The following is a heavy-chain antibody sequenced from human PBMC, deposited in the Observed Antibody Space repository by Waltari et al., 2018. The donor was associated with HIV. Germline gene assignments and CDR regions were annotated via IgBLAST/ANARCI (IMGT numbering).Heavy chain of an antibody. J-gene: IGHJ3*01. CDR2: INDGGPT. CDR1: GGHLSGYS. V-gene: IGHV4-34*02. CDR3: ARVLSMKPRGGTFHA. Sequence: QVQLQQWCAGLLKHLESLSLTCAVDGGHLSGYSWSWIRQPLGKGLEWIGEINDGGPTHCNPSLKSRVSMSVDTAKNQFSLKLSAVTAADSGVYFCARVLSMKPRGGTFHAWGQGTMVTVSS. D-gene: IGHD3-22*01.